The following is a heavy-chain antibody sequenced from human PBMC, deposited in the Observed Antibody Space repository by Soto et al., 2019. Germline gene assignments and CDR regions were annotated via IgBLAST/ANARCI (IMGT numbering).Heavy chain of an antibody. Sequence: GGSLRLSCAVSGFRFSRYGMHWVRQAPRKWLEWVALISYDVSRQYYADSVKGRFTISRENSKSTLDLQLNSLRSEDTGVYYFAKDGPNKPAYGSEDFQFWGQGTPVTVSS. CDR3: AKDGPNKPAYGSEDFQF. CDR1: GFRFSRYG. V-gene: IGHV3-30*18. D-gene: IGHD3-10*01. J-gene: IGHJ4*02. CDR2: ISYDVSRQ.